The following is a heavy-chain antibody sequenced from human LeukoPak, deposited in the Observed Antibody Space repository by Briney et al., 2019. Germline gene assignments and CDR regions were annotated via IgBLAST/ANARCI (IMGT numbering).Heavy chain of an antibody. J-gene: IGHJ4*02. V-gene: IGHV3-30*02. CDR2: IRYDGSNK. CDR3: AKSFPLPARLGYCSGGSCPFDY. D-gene: IGHD2-15*01. Sequence: SGGSLRLSCAASGFTFSSYGMHWVRQAPGKELEWVAFIRYDGSNKYYAGSVKGRFTISRDNSKNTLYLQMNSLRAEDTAVYYCAKSFPLPARLGYCSGGSCPFDYWGQGTLVTVSS. CDR1: GFTFSSYG.